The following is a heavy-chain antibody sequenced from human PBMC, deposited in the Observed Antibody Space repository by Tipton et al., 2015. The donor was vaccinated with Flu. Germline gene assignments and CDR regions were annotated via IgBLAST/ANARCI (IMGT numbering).Heavy chain of an antibody. CDR2: ISVDSGYT. J-gene: IGHJ4*02. CDR3: ARGSGYAGDY. CDR1: GYTFSNYG. V-gene: IGHV1-18*01. Sequence: QLVQSGAEVKKPGASVIVSCTASGYTFSNYGFSWVRQAPEQGLEWMGWISVDSGYTNFAQHLQGRLTMTTDTSTRTAYMELRSLRSDDTAVYYCARGSGYAGDYWGQGTLVTVSS. D-gene: IGHD5-12*01.